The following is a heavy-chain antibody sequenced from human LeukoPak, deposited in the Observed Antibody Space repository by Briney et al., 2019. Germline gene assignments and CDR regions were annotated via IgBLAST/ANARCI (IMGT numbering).Heavy chain of an antibody. CDR3: AKGKDYDATCGMDV. V-gene: IGHV3-20*04. CDR2: ISWNGGGT. D-gene: IGHD3-16*01. CDR1: GFTFHDYG. Sequence: SGGSLRLSCAASGFTFHDYGMSWVRQAPGKGLEWVSAISWNGGGTGYADSVKGRFTISRDNAKNSLYLQMNSLRAEDTAFYYCAKGKDYDATCGMDVWGQGTTVTVSS. J-gene: IGHJ6*02.